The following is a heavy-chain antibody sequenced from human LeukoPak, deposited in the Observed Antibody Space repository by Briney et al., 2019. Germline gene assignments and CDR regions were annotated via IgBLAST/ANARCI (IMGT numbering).Heavy chain of an antibody. CDR1: GFTFNSYW. D-gene: IGHD5-24*01. CDR2: INSDGTST. Sequence: GGSLRLSCAASGFTFNSYWMHWVRQAPGKGLVWVSHINSDGTSTSYADSVKGRFTVSRDNAKSTLYLQMNSLRAEDTAVYYCARGRDAYDYSYYYYMAIWGKGNTGTVSS. CDR3: ARGRDAYDYSYYYYMAI. V-gene: IGHV3-74*01. J-gene: IGHJ6*03.